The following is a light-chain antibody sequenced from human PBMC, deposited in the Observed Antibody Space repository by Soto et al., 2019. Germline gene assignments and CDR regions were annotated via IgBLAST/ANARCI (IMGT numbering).Light chain of an antibody. CDR2: WAS. CDR1: QTVLYSSDNKNY. Sequence: DIVMTQSPDSLAVSLGERATINCKSSQTVLYSSDNKNYLAWYQQKPGQPPKLLIYWASTRESGVPDRFSGSGSATDFTLTISSLQAEDVAVYYCQQYCSIPLTFGPGTKVDIK. CDR3: QQYCSIPLT. J-gene: IGKJ3*01. V-gene: IGKV4-1*01.